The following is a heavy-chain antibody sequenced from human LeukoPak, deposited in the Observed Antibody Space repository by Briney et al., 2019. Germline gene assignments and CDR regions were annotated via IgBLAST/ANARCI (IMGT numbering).Heavy chain of an antibody. CDR3: ARDRGFSTVTTTHFDY. CDR1: RGTFSSYA. CDR2: IIPIFGTS. D-gene: IGHD4-17*01. Sequence: GSSVKVSFKASRGTFSSYAISWVRQAPGQGLEWMGRIIPIFGTSNYAQKLQGRVTITTDESTSTAYMELSSLRSEDTAVYYCARDRGFSTVTTTHFDYWGQGTLVTVS. V-gene: IGHV1-69*05. J-gene: IGHJ4*02.